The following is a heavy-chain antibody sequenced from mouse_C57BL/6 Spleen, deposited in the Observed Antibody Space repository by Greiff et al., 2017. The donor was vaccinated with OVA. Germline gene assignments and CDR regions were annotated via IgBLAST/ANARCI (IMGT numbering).Heavy chain of an antibody. Sequence: QVQLQQSGPELVKPGASVKMSCKASGYTFTSYWITWVKQRPGQGLEWIGDIYPGSGSTNYNEKFKSKATLTVDTSSSTAYMQLSSLTSEDSAVYYCARSGGNYDYFDYWGQGTTLTVSS. CDR1: GYTFTSYW. D-gene: IGHD2-1*01. CDR2: IYPGSGST. J-gene: IGHJ2*01. CDR3: ARSGGNYDYFDY. V-gene: IGHV1-55*01.